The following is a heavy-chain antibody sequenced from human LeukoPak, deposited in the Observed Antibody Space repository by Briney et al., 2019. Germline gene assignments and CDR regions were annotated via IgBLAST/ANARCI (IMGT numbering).Heavy chain of an antibody. CDR2: IYYSGST. CDR1: GGSISSSSYY. V-gene: IGHV4-39*01. J-gene: IGHJ4*02. CDR3: ARRFYGDPYYFDY. Sequence: PSETLSLTCTVSGGSISSSSYYWGWIRQPPGKGLEWIGIIYYSGSTYYNLSLKSRVTISVDTSKNQFSLRLGSVTAADTAVYYCARRFYGDPYYFDYWGQGTLVIVSS. D-gene: IGHD4-17*01.